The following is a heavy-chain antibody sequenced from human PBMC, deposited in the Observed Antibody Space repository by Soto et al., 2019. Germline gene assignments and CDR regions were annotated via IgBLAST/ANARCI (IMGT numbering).Heavy chain of an antibody. V-gene: IGHV4-39*01. CDR2: IYYSGST. J-gene: IGHJ5*02. Sequence: PSETLSLTCTVSGGSISSSSYYWGWIRQPPGKGLEWIGSIYYSGSTYYNPSLKSRVTISVDTSKNQFSLKLSSVTAADTAVYYCARHDDFGSSEDNGFDPGGQGTLVTVSS. CDR1: GGSISSSSYY. D-gene: IGHD3-10*01. CDR3: ARHDDFGSSEDNGFDP.